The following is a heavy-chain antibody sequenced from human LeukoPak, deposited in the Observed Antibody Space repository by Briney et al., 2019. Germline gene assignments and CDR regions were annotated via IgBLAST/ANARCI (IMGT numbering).Heavy chain of an antibody. CDR3: ARDQAGYYDSSGYYSDY. CDR2: IRYDGSNK. D-gene: IGHD3-22*01. Sequence: PGGSLRLSCAASGFTFSSYGMHWVRQAPGKGLEWAAFIRYDGSNKYYADSVKGRFTISRDNAKNSLYLQMNSPRAEDTAVYYCARDQAGYYDSSGYYSDYWGQGTLVTVSS. CDR1: GFTFSSYG. J-gene: IGHJ4*02. V-gene: IGHV3-30*02.